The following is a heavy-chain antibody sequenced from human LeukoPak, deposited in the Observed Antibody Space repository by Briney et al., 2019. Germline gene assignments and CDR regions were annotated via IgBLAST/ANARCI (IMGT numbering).Heavy chain of an antibody. CDR3: ATDNVRGELLNY. J-gene: IGHJ4*02. CDR1: GYTLTELS. CDR2: FDPEDGET. V-gene: IGHV1-24*01. Sequence: ASVKVSCKVSGYTLTELSMHWVRQAPGKGLEWMGGFDPEDGETIYAQKFQGRVTMTEDTSTDTAYMELSSLRSEDTAVYYCATDNVRGELLNYWGQGTLVTVSS. D-gene: IGHD1-26*01.